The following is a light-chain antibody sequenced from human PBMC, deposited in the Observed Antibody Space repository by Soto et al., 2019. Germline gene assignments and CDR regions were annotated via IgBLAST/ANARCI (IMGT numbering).Light chain of an antibody. J-gene: IGKJ2*01. CDR1: QSVSSSY. Sequence: EIVLTQSPGTLSLSPGERATLSCRASQSVSSSYLAWYQHKPGQAPRLLIYGASRRAAGIPDRFSGSGSGTDFTLTISRLEPEDFAVYYCQQYGSSPYAFGQGTKLEI. CDR3: QQYGSSPYA. V-gene: IGKV3-20*01. CDR2: GAS.